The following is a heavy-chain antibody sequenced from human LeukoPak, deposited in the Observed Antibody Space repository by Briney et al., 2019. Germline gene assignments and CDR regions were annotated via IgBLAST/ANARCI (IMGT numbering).Heavy chain of an antibody. CDR2: IRYDGSNK. V-gene: IGHV3-30*02. D-gene: IGHD3-16*02. CDR3: AKAHYDYVWGSYRQYYFDY. Sequence: GGSLRLSCAASGFTFSSYGMHWVRQAPGKGLEWVAFIRYDGSNKYYADSVKGRFTISRDNSKNTLYLQMNSLRAEDTAVYYCAKAHYDYVWGSYRQYYFDYWGQGTLVTVSS. J-gene: IGHJ4*02. CDR1: GFTFSSYG.